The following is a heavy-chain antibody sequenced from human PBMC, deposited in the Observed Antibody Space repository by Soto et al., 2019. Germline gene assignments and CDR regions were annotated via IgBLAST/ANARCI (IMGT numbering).Heavy chain of an antibody. Sequence: GESLKISCKGSGDNFATYWIGWVRQVPGRGPEWMAIIYPANSDIRYSPSFQGQITISADKSINTAYLQWNSLKASDTAMYYCARRLDFDTWFDPWGQGTLVTVAS. D-gene: IGHD3-3*01. V-gene: IGHV5-51*01. CDR3: ARRLDFDTWFDP. CDR1: GDNFATYW. J-gene: IGHJ5*02. CDR2: IYPANSDI.